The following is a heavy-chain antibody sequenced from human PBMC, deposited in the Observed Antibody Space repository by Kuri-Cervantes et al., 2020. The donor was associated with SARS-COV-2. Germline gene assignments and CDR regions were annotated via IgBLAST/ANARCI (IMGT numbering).Heavy chain of an antibody. CDR3: ARDCSSTSCYPSPWYFDL. V-gene: IGHV4-39*07. J-gene: IGHJ2*01. CDR2: IYYSGST. CDR1: GFTFSSYG. D-gene: IGHD2-2*01. Sequence: GSLRLSCAASGFTFSSYGMHWVRQAPGKGLEWIGSIYYSGSTYYNPSLKSRVTISVDTSKNQFSLKLSSVTAADTAVYYCARDCSSTSCYPSPWYFDLWGRGTLVTVSS.